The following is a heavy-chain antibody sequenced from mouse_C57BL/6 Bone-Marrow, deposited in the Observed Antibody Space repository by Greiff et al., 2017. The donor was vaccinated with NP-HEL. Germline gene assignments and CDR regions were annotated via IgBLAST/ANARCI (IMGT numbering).Heavy chain of an antibody. Sequence: EVQLQQSGPELVKPGASVKISCKASGYTFTDYYMNWVKQSHGKSLEWIGDINPNNGGTSYNQKFKGKATVTVDKSSSTAYMELRSLTSADSAVYYCARVLWYFDVWGTGTTVTVSS. J-gene: IGHJ1*03. CDR3: ARVLWYFDV. CDR1: GYTFTDYY. V-gene: IGHV1-26*01. CDR2: INPNNGGT.